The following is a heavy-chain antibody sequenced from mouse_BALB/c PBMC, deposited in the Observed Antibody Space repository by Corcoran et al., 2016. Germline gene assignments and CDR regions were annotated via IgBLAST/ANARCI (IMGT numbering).Heavy chain of an antibody. CDR2: INPKSGGT. CDR1: GYTFTDYN. Sequence: EVLLQQFGPELVKPGASVKIPCKASGYTFTDYNMDWVKQSHGKSLEWIGDINPKSGGTIYNQTFKGKAILTVDKSSSTAYMELRSLTSEDTAVYYCARWGITTFDYWGQGTTLTVSS. CDR3: ARWGITTFDY. J-gene: IGHJ2*01. V-gene: IGHV1-18*01. D-gene: IGHD1-1*01.